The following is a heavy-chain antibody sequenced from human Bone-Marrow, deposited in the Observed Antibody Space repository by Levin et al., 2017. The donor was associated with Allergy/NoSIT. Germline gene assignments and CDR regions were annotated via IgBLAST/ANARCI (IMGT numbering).Heavy chain of an antibody. CDR3: ARGGIGANNY. Sequence: GGSLRLSCAASGFSVSNNYMRWVRQAPGKGLEWVSLIYSVGSTYYADSVKGRFTISRDNSKNTLYLQMNSLRGEDTAIYSCARGGIGANNYWGQGTRGTVSS. CDR1: GFSVSNNY. V-gene: IGHV3-66*01. J-gene: IGHJ4*02. D-gene: IGHD1/OR15-1a*01. CDR2: IYSVGST.